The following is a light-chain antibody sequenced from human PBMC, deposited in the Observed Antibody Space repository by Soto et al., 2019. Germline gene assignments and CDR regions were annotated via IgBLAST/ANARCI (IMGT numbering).Light chain of an antibody. CDR3: SSYAGDSDV. CDR2: DVS. CDR1: SSDVGGYNY. V-gene: IGLV2-14*01. Sequence: QSALTQTASVSGSPGQSIAISCTGTSSDVGGYNYVSWYQQHPGKAPKLMIYDVSNRPSGVSDRFSGSKSGNTASLTISGLQADDEADYYCSSYAGDSDVFGTGTKLTVL. J-gene: IGLJ1*01.